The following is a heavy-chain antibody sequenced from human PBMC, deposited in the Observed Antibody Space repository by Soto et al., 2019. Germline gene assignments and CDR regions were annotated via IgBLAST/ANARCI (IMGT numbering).Heavy chain of an antibody. CDR1: GLTFSDSY. Sequence: VQLVESGGGLVKPGGSLRLSCAASGLTFSDSYLNWIRHAPGKGLEWLAYISSTGSSIFYAGSVKGRFTISRDNAKNSLYLQMNRLRAEDTAMYYCARVRFGEWGYAMDVWGQGTTVTVSS. CDR3: ARVRFGEWGYAMDV. J-gene: IGHJ6*02. D-gene: IGHD3-10*01. CDR2: ISSTGSSI. V-gene: IGHV3-11*01.